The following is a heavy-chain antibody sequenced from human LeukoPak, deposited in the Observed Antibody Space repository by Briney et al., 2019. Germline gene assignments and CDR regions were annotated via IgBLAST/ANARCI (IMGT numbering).Heavy chain of an antibody. J-gene: IGHJ4*02. Sequence: GASVKVSCKASGYTLTELSMHWVRQAPGKGLEWMGGFDPEDGETIYAQKFQGRVTMTEDTSTATAYMGLSSLRSEDTAVYYCATDLSVGVGFGVVKGWGQGTLVTVSS. CDR1: GYTLTELS. V-gene: IGHV1-24*01. CDR2: FDPEDGET. D-gene: IGHD3-3*01. CDR3: ATDLSVGVGFGVVKG.